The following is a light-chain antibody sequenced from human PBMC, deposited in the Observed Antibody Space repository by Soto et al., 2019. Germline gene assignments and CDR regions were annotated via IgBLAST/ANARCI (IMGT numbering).Light chain of an antibody. V-gene: IGKV1-5*03. CDR3: QQYNSYSRT. Sequence: DIQMTQSPSTLSASVGDRVTITCRASQSISSWLAWYQQKPGKAPKLLIYKASTLESGVPSRFSGSGSGTEFTLTINSLQPDDSATYYCQQYNSYSRTFGQGTKVEI. CDR1: QSISSW. J-gene: IGKJ1*01. CDR2: KAS.